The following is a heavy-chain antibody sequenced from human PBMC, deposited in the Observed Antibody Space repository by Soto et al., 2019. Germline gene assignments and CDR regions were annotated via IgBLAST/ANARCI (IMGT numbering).Heavy chain of an antibody. CDR2: ISGSGGST. CDR3: ATPPGTMVRGVTKPGGDY. D-gene: IGHD3-10*01. CDR1: GFTFSSYA. J-gene: IGHJ4*02. V-gene: IGHV3-23*01. Sequence: GGSLRLSCAASGFTFSSYAMSWVRQAPGKGLEWVSAISGSGGSTYYADSVKGRFTISRDNSKNTLYLQMNSLRAEDTAVYYCATPPGTMVRGVTKPGGDYWGQGTLVTVSS.